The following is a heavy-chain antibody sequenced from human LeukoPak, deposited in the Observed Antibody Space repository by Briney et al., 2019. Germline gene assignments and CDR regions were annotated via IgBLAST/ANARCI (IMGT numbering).Heavy chain of an antibody. CDR2: IIPIFGTA. J-gene: IGHJ5*02. CDR1: GGTFSSYA. Sequence: SVKVSCKASGGTFSSYAISWVRQAPGQGLEWMGGIIPIFGTANYAQKFQGRVTITADESTSTAYMELSRLRSDDTAVYYCARNYYGSGSYYWFDPWGQGTLVTVSS. CDR3: ARNYYGSGSYYWFDP. D-gene: IGHD3-10*01. V-gene: IGHV1-69*13.